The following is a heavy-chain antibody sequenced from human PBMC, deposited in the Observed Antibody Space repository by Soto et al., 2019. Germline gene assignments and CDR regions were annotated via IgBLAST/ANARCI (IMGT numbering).Heavy chain of an antibody. CDR3: AAGAYYFDY. Sequence: QVQLVESGGGVVQPGRSLRLSCAASGFTFSSYGMHWVRQAPGKGLEWVAVIWYDGSNKYYADSVKGRFTISRDNSKNMQYLKMNSLRVEDTAVYYCAAGAYYFDYWGQGTLVTVSS. D-gene: IGHD3-10*01. V-gene: IGHV3-33*01. CDR2: IWYDGSNK. CDR1: GFTFSSYG. J-gene: IGHJ4*02.